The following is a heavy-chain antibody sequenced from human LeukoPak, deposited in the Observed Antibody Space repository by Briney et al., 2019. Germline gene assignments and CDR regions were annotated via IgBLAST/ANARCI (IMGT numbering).Heavy chain of an antibody. CDR2: ISGSGGST. Sequence: GGSLRLSYAASGFTFSSYAMSWVRQAPGKGLEWVSAISGSGGSTYCADSVKGRFTISRDNSKNTLYLQMNSLRAEDTAVYYCAKEPPAYYYDSSGYSHGFDYWGQGTLVTVS. CDR1: GFTFSSYA. J-gene: IGHJ4*02. CDR3: AKEPPAYYYDSSGYSHGFDY. V-gene: IGHV3-23*01. D-gene: IGHD3-22*01.